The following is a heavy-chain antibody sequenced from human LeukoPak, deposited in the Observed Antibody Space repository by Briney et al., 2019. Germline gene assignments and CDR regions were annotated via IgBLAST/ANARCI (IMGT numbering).Heavy chain of an antibody. CDR3: TAGDIGLYFYHGMDV. J-gene: IGHJ6*02. CDR2: IKTKTDVGAK. CDR1: GFTFNNAW. V-gene: IGHV3-15*05. Sequence: GGSLRLSCTASGFTFNNAWMSWVRQAPGKGLEWVGRIKTKTDVGAKDYAAPVKGRFTISRDDSKNTLYLQMNSLKFEDTGVYYCTAGDIGLYFYHGMDVWGQGTTVTVSS.